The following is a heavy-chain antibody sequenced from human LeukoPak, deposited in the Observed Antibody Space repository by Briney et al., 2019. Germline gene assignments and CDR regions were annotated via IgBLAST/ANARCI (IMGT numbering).Heavy chain of an antibody. D-gene: IGHD3-10*01. V-gene: IGHV3-23*01. CDR2: INGDGGST. CDR3: AKWGAKSGSYRVVDC. Sequence: GGALRLSCAASGITFRSYAMSWVRQPRGKGREWGSAINGDGGSTYYADPVKGRFTISRDNSNNTLFLQLNSRRGEDTAVYYCAKWGAKSGSYRVVDCWGRGTLVTVSS. J-gene: IGHJ4*02. CDR1: GITFRSYA.